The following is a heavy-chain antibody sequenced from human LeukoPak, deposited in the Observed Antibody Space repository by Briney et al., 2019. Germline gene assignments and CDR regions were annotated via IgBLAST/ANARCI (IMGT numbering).Heavy chain of an antibody. V-gene: IGHV3-23*01. CDR3: ARRGSGWFLAFDI. D-gene: IGHD6-19*01. J-gene: IGHJ3*02. Sequence: GGSLRLSCAASGFTFSNYVMHWVRQAPGKGLEWVSAISGSGGSTYYADSVKGRFTISRDNSKNTLYLQMNSLRAEDTAVYYCARRGSGWFLAFDIWGQGTMVTVSS. CDR2: ISGSGGST. CDR1: GFTFSNYV.